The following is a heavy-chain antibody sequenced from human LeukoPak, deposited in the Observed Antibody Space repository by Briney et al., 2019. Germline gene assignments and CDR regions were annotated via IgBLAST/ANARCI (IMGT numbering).Heavy chain of an antibody. CDR2: IYAGGST. CDR1: GFTVTNNY. V-gene: IGHV3-53*01. J-gene: IGHJ4*02. D-gene: IGHD5-24*01. Sequence: GGSLRLSCTASGFTVTNNYMSWVRQAPGKGLEWVSVIYAGGSTYYADSVKGRFTISRDNTKNSLYLQMNSLRAEGTAVYYCARSRFNMATLPYFDSWGQGTLVTVSS. CDR3: ARSRFNMATLPYFDS.